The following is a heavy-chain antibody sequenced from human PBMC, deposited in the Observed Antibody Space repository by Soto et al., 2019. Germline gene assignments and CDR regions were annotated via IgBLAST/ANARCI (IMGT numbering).Heavy chain of an antibody. J-gene: IGHJ6*03. V-gene: IGHV3-23*01. CDR3: AKDDCSSTSCYPLYYYYMDV. CDR1: GFTFSSYA. CDR2: ISGSGGST. Sequence: GGSLRLSCAASGFTFSSYAMSWVRQAPGKGLEWVSAISGSGGSTYYADSVKGRFTISRANSKNTLYLQMNSLRAEDTAVYYCAKDDCSSTSCYPLYYYYMDVWGKGTTVTVSS. D-gene: IGHD2-2*01.